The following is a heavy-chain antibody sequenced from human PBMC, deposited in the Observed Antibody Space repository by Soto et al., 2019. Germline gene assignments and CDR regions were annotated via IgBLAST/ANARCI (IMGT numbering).Heavy chain of an antibody. CDR2: IYPGDSDT. V-gene: IGHV5-51*01. Sequence: GESLKISCKGSGYSFTSHWIGWVRQMPGEGLEWMGTIYPGDSDTRYSPSFQGQVTISADKSISTAYLQWSSLKASDTAMYYCARSEDYYDSSGYGPYYYGMDVWGQGTTVTVSS. J-gene: IGHJ6*02. D-gene: IGHD3-22*01. CDR1: GYSFTSHW. CDR3: ARSEDYYDSSGYGPYYYGMDV.